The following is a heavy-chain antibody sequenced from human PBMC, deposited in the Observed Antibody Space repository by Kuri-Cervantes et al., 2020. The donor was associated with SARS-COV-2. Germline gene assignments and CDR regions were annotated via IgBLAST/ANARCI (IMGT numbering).Heavy chain of an antibody. Sequence: GESLKISCVASGFTFSSYAIHCVRQAPGKGLEWVAVTSDDGKKKYYADSVKGRFTISRDNSKNTVYLQMNSLRAEDTAVYYCARDRGYDILTGYPFRYYYYYMDVWGKGTTVTVSS. D-gene: IGHD3-9*01. CDR3: ARDRGYDILTGYPFRYYYYYMDV. J-gene: IGHJ6*03. V-gene: IGHV3-30*04. CDR1: GFTFSSYA. CDR2: TSDDGKKK.